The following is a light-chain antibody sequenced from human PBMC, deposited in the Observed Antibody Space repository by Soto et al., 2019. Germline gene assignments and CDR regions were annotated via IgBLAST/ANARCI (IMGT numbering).Light chain of an antibody. CDR3: QTWGAGINWV. Sequence: QSVLTQSPSASASLGASVKLTCTLSSGHSSYTIAWHQQQPEKGPRYLMKLTSDGSHSKGDGIPDRFSGSSSGAERYLTISSLQSEDEADYYCQTWGAGINWVFGGGTQLTVL. V-gene: IGLV4-69*01. J-gene: IGLJ3*02. CDR2: LTSDGSH. CDR1: SGHSSYT.